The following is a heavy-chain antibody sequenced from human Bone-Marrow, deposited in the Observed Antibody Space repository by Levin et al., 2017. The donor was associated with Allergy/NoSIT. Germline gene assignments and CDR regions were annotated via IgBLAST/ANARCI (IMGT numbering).Heavy chain of an antibody. V-gene: IGHV3-30-3*01. CDR3: ARDPGATIWEGEYYFDY. CDR1: GFTFSSYA. D-gene: IGHD1-26*01. Sequence: GGSLRLSCAASGFTFSSYAMHWVRQAPGKGLEWVAVISYDGSNKYYADSVKGRFTISRDNSKNTLYLQMNSLRAEDTAVYYCARDPGATIWEGEYYFDYWGQGTLVTVSS. CDR2: ISYDGSNK. J-gene: IGHJ4*02.